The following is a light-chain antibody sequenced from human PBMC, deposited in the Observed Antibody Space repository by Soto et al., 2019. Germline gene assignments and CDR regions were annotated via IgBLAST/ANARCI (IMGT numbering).Light chain of an antibody. CDR3: QQYYNWPLT. J-gene: IGKJ4*01. Sequence: EIVLTQSPGTLSLSPGERATLSCRASQSVGTTYLGWYQHKPGQAPRLLIYGASTRATGIPARFSGSGSGTEFTLTISSLQSEDFAVYHCQQYYNWPLTFGGGTKVDIK. V-gene: IGKV3-15*01. CDR1: QSVGTTY. CDR2: GAS.